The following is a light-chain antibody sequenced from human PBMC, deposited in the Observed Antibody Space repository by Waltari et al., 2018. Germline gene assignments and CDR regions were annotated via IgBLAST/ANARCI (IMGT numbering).Light chain of an antibody. CDR1: GSDVGFCNL. Sequence: QSALTYPASVFGSPGQSITIPRTETGSDVGFCNLVPWYHQHPANAPKLLVYEVIERPSGVSNRFSGSRAGNTASLTISGLPAEDEADYYCCSDVGRSVWVFGGGNRVTVL. J-gene: IGLJ3*02. V-gene: IGLV2-23*02. CDR2: EVI. CDR3: CSDVGRSVWV.